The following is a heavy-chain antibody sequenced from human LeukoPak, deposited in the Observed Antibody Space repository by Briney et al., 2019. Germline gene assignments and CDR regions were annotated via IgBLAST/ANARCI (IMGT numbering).Heavy chain of an antibody. V-gene: IGHV1-18*01. CDR1: GYTFTSYG. D-gene: IGHD2-2*02. CDR3: ARDTTTYCSSTSCYTDNWFDP. CDR2: ISAYNGNT. J-gene: IGHJ5*02. Sequence: GASVKVSCKASGYTFTSYGISWVRQAPGQGLEWMGWISAYNGNTNYAQKLQGRVTMTTDTSTSTAYMELRSLRSDDTAVYYCARDTTTYCSSTSCYTDNWFDPWGQGTLVTVSS.